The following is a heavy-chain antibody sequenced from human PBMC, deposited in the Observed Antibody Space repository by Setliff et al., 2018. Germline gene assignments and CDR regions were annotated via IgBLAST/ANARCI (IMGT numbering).Heavy chain of an antibody. CDR3: AASRAYTGAVEEWFLPKTFDF. D-gene: IGHD3-10*01. J-gene: IGHJ4*02. V-gene: IGHV4-4*07. CDR1: GDSISNYY. Sequence: SETLSLTCTVSGDSISNYYWNWIPQPAGKGLEWIGRIYVTESTKYNPSLKSRVTLSIDTSKNQFSLKLSSVTAADAALYYCAASRAYTGAVEEWFLPKTFDFWGQGSPVTVSS. CDR2: IYVTEST.